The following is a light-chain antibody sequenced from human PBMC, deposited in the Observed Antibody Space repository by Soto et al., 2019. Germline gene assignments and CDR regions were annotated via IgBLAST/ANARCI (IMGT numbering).Light chain of an antibody. CDR2: GNN. V-gene: IGLV1-40*01. J-gene: IGLJ1*01. CDR3: QSYDSSLSGYV. CDR1: SSNIGAGYD. Sequence: QSVLTQPPSVSGAPGQRVTISCTGSSSNIGAGYDVHWYQHLPGTAPKLLIYGNNNRPSGVPERFSGSKSGTSASLAITGLKAEDEADYYYQSYDSSLSGYVFGTGTKLTVL.